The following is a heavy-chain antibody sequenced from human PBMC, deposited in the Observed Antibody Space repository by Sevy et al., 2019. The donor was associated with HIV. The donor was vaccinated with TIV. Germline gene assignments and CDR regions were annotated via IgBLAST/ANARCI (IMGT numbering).Heavy chain of an antibody. V-gene: IGHV5-51*01. J-gene: IGHJ5*02. CDR2: IYPGDSDT. CDR3: ARHGIPGGSGYPANWFDP. CDR1: GYSFTSYW. D-gene: IGHD3-22*01. Sequence: GGSLRLSCKGSGYSFTSYWIGWVRQMPGKGLEWMGIIYPGDSDTRYSPSFQGQVTISADKSISTAYLQWSSLKASDTAMYYCARHGIPGGSGYPANWFDPWGQGTLVTVSS.